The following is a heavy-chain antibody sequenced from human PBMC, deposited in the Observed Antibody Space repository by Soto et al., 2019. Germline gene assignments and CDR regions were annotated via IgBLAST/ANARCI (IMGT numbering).Heavy chain of an antibody. CDR2: INRSTGGT. CDR1: GSRFTGYY. J-gene: IGHJ4*02. CDR3: ASDLGGLGAPFDS. Sequence: QVHLVQSGAEVKKPGASVKVSCKAAGSRFTGYYIHWVGQAPGQGFEWMGWINRSTGGTRYAQKLKGRVTVTRATSISTAYMERSRQGSDDTAVYYCASDLGGLGAPFDSCGPGTRVTVSS. V-gene: IGHV1-2*02. D-gene: IGHD3-16*01.